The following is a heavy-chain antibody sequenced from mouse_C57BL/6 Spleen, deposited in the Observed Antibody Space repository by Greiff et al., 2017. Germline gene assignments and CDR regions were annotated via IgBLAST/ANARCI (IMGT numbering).Heavy chain of an antibody. CDR2: ISSGSSTI. Sequence: EVQLVESGGGLVKPGGSLKLSCAASGFTFSDYGMHWVRQAPEKGLEWVAYISSGSSTIYYADTVKGRFTISRDNAKNTLFLQMTSLRSEDTAMYYCARTERYYFDYWGQGTTLTVSS. J-gene: IGHJ2*01. CDR3: ARTERYYFDY. CDR1: GFTFSDYG. V-gene: IGHV5-17*01.